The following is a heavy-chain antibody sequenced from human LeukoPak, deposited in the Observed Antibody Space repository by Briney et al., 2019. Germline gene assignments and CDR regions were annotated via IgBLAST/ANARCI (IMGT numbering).Heavy chain of an antibody. J-gene: IGHJ5*02. CDR1: GGSITTYY. D-gene: IGHD3-10*01. CDR2: VYYSGST. Sequence: SETLSLTCTISGGSITTYYWSWIRQPAGKGLEWIGNVYYSGSTTYNPSLKTRVTISVDTSKNRFSLRLTSLTAADTAVYYCAADRQEGGSGSYWFDPWGQGTLVTVSS. CDR3: AADRQEGGSGSYWFDP. V-gene: IGHV4-59*01.